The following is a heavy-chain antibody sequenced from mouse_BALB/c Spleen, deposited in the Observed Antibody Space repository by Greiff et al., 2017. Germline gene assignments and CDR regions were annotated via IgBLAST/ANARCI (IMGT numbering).Heavy chain of an antibody. D-gene: IGHD2-2*01. CDR3: AREEGNYGYDGSYFDY. Sequence: EVQLVGSGGGLVKPGGSLKLSCAASGFTFSDYYMYWVRQTPEKRLEWVATISDGDSYTYYPDSVKGRFTISRDNAKNNLYLQMSSLKSEDTAMYYCAREEGNYGYDGSYFDYWGQGTTLTVSS. J-gene: IGHJ2*01. CDR2: ISDGDSYT. V-gene: IGHV5-4*02. CDR1: GFTFSDYY.